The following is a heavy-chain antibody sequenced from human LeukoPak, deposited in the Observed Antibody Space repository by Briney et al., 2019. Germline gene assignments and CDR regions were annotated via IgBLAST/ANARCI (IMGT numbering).Heavy chain of an antibody. CDR3: ARATHTIFGVGTYYYYYYMDV. V-gene: IGHV3-48*01. J-gene: IGHJ6*03. CDR2: ISSGSTTI. CDR1: GFTFSSYS. Sequence: PGGSLRLSCAASGFTFSSYSMNWVRQAPGKGLEWVSYISSGSTTIYYADSVKGRFTISRDNSKNSLHVLMNSLRAEDTAVYYCARATHTIFGVGTYYYYYYMDVWGKGTTVTVSS. D-gene: IGHD3-3*01.